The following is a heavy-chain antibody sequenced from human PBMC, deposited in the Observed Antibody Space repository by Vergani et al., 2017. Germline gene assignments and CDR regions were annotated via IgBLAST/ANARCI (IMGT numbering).Heavy chain of an antibody. CDR1: GGSFSGYY. CDR3: ARGGVYYYDSSGPKTHAAFDI. V-gene: IGHV4-34*01. Sequence: QVQLQQWGAGLLKPSETLSLTCAVYGGSFSGYYWSWIRQPPGKGLEWIGEINHSGSTNYNPSLKSRVTISVDTSKNRFSLKLSSVTAADTAVYYCARGGVYYYDSSGPKTHAAFDIWGQGTMVTVSS. CDR2: INHSGST. D-gene: IGHD3-22*01. J-gene: IGHJ3*02.